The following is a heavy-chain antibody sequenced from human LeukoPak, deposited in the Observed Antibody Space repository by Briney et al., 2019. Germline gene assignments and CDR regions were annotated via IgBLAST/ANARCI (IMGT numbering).Heavy chain of an antibody. Sequence: PGGSLRLSCAASGFTFSSYAMHWVRQAPGKGLEWVAVISYDGSNKYYADSVKGRFTISRDNPKNTLYLQMNSLRAEDTAVYYCARVAVAGPYFDYWGQGTLVTVSS. CDR2: ISYDGSNK. CDR1: GFTFSSYA. J-gene: IGHJ4*02. CDR3: ARVAVAGPYFDY. D-gene: IGHD6-19*01. V-gene: IGHV3-30-3*01.